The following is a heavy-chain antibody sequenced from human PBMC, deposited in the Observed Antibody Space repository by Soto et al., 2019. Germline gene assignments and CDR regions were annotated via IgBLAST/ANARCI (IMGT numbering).Heavy chain of an antibody. CDR3: VKEGDTVSRGGKGMAV. J-gene: IGHJ6*02. CDR2: IDPAGRGT. Sequence: EVQLLESGGGLGQPGGSLRLSCAASGFSFNNYDMTWVRQAPGQGLEWVSSIDPAGRGTYYADSVKGRFTISRDNSESSLYLQMNSLRADDTAVYYCVKEGDTVSRGGKGMAVWCQGTTVTVSS. V-gene: IGHV3-23*01. CDR1: GFSFNNYD. D-gene: IGHD3-10*01.